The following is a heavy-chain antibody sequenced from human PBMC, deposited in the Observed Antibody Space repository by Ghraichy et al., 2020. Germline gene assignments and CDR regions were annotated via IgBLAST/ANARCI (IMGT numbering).Heavy chain of an antibody. CDR2: IYTSGST. CDR3: ARERSSSSWIGDYYYYMDV. D-gene: IGHD6-13*01. Sequence: SETLSLTCTVSGGSISSGSYYWSWIRQPAGKGLEWIGRIYTSGSTNYNPSLKCRVTISVDTSKNQFSLKLSSVTAAATAVYYCARERSSSSWIGDYYYYMDVWGKGTTVTVSS. V-gene: IGHV4-61*02. CDR1: GGSISSGSYY. J-gene: IGHJ6*03.